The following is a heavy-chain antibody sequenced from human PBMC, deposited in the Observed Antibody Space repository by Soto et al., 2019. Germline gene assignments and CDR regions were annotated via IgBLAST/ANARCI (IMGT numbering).Heavy chain of an antibody. V-gene: IGHV3-20*04. CDR3: ARLTQEGLGTSGSLGIVDY. Sequence: EVQLVESGGGVVRPGGSLRLSCAASGFTFDDYGMSWVRQAPGKGLEWVSGINWNGGSTGYADSVKGRFTISRDNAKNSLYLQMNSLRAEDTALYYCARLTQEGLGTSGSLGIVDYWGQGTLVTVSS. J-gene: IGHJ4*02. D-gene: IGHD1-26*01. CDR2: INWNGGST. CDR1: GFTFDDYG.